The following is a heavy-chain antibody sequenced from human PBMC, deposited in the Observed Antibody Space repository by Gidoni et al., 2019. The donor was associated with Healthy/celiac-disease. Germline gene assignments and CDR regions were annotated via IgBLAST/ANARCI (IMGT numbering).Heavy chain of an antibody. Sequence: QVQLQQWGAGLLKPSETLSLTCAVYGGSFSGYYWSWIRQPPGKGLEWIGEINHSGSTNYNPSLKSRVTISVDTSKNQFSLKLSSVTAADTAVYYCARGSLDSSGWYHYRAEYFQHWGQGTLVTVSS. CDR3: ARGSLDSSGWYHYRAEYFQH. V-gene: IGHV4-34*01. CDR1: GGSFSGYY. J-gene: IGHJ1*01. CDR2: INHSGST. D-gene: IGHD6-19*01.